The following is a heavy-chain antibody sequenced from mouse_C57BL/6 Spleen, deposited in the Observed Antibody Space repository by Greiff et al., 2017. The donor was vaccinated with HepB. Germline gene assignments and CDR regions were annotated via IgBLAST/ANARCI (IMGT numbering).Heavy chain of an antibody. CDR3: ATLDSSGDFDY. CDR1: GYTFTSYG. D-gene: IGHD3-2*01. CDR2: IYPRSGNT. Sequence: QVQLKQSGAELARPGASVKLSCKASGYTFTSYGISWVKQRTGQGLEWIGEIYPRSGNTYYNEKFKGKATLTADKSSSTAYMELRSLTSEDSAVYFCATLDSSGDFDYWGQGTTLTVSS. J-gene: IGHJ2*01. V-gene: IGHV1-81*01.